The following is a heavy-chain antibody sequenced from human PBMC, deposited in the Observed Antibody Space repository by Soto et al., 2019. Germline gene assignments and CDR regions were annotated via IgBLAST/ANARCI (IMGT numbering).Heavy chain of an antibody. D-gene: IGHD6-13*01. V-gene: IGHV3-23*01. J-gene: IGHJ4*02. CDR2: ISGHGGNT. Sequence: SLRLSCAASGFTFSSYAMSWVRQAPGKGLEWVSAISGHGGNTYYADFVKGRFSISRDNSESTLYLQMNSLRAEDTAVYYCAKDVVSFIASGGQYFDYWGQGVLVTVSS. CDR1: GFTFSSYA. CDR3: AKDVVSFIASGGQYFDY.